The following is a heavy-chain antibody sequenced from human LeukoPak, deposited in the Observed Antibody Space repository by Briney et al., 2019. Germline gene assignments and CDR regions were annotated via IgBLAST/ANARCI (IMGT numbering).Heavy chain of an antibody. V-gene: IGHV1-69*13. D-gene: IGHD3-22*01. CDR3: TRGSIAYYYMDV. J-gene: IGHJ6*03. CDR1: GGTFSSYA. Sequence: VKVSCKASGGTFSSYAISWVRQAPGQGLEWMGGIIPIFGTANYAQKFQGRVTITADKSTSTAYMELSSLRSEDTAVYYCTRGSIAYYYMDVWGKGTTVTISS. CDR2: IIPIFGTA.